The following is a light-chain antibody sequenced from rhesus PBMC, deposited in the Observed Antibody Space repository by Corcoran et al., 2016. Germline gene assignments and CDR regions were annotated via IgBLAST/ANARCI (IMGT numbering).Light chain of an antibody. V-gene: IGKV2-104*01. J-gene: IGKJ4*01. CDR2: EVS. CDR3: MQALEFPLT. Sequence: DIVMTQTPLSLPVTLGEPASISCRSSQSLLDSEDGNTYLEWYLQKPGQSPQLLIFEVSTRDSGVPNRFSGSGSDTDFTLKISRVEAEDVGVYYCMQALEFPLTFGGGTKVELK. CDR1: QSLLDSEDGNTY.